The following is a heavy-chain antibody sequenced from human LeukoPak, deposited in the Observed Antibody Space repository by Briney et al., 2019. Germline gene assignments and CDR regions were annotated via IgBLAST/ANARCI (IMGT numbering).Heavy chain of an antibody. Sequence: PSETLSLTCTVSGGSISSSSYYWGWIRQPPGKGLEWIGYIYYSGSTYYNPSLKSRVTISVDTSKNQFSLKLSSVTAADTAVYYCAREGAARPFDYWGQGTLVTVSS. J-gene: IGHJ4*02. CDR3: AREGAARPFDY. CDR2: IYYSGST. V-gene: IGHV4-39*07. CDR1: GGSISSSSYY. D-gene: IGHD6-6*01.